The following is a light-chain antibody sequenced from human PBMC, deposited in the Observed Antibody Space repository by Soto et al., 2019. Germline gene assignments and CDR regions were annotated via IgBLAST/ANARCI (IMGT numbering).Light chain of an antibody. J-gene: IGKJ1*01. V-gene: IGKV3-20*01. CDR2: STS. CDR3: QQYGSSRWT. Sequence: ENELTQSPGPLSLSPGEKDTLSCRASESIHSAYLAWYQQKPGQAPRLLIYSTSSRATGIPDRFSGSGLGTDFTLTNSRLSPEDFALNDCQQYGSSRWTFCQGNTAEIK. CDR1: ESIHSAY.